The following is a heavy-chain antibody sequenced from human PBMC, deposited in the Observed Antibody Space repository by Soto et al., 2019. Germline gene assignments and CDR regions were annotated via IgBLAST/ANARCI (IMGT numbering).Heavy chain of an antibody. V-gene: IGHV1-69*01. J-gene: IGHJ6*02. CDR1: GGTFSSYA. CDR2: IIPIFGTA. Sequence: QVQLVQSGAEVKKPGSSVKVSCKASGGTFSSYAISWLRQAPGQGLEWMGGIIPIFGTANYAQKFQGRVTITADESTSTAYMELSSLRSEDTAVYYCASLMVRPAGYYYGMDVWGQGTTVTVSS. CDR3: ASLMVRPAGYYYGMDV. D-gene: IGHD3-10*01.